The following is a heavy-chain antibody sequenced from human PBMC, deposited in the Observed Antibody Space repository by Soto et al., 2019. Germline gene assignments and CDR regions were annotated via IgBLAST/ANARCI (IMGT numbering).Heavy chain of an antibody. J-gene: IGHJ4*02. CDR3: VRIFDFWSGYYFSY. V-gene: IGHV2-5*02. D-gene: IGHD3-3*01. Sequence: ITLKESGPTLVKPTQPLTLTCTFSGFSLSTSGVAVGWIRQAPRKAPEWLAFIFWDDDKRYSPALENRLTITENTSKNQVVLTMTIMDPVDTATYNCVRIFDFWSGYYFSYWGRGTLVTVSS. CDR1: GFSLSTSGVA. CDR2: IFWDDDK.